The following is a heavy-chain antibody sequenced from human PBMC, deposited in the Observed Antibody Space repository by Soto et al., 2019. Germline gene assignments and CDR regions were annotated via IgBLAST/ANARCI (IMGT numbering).Heavy chain of an antibody. CDR3: ARQGLVVVPAAMDYYYYYGMDV. J-gene: IGHJ6*02. V-gene: IGHV5-51*01. CDR2: IYPGDSDT. CDR1: GYSFTSYW. Sequence: GEPLKISCKGSGYSFTSYWIGWVRQIPGKGPEWTGIIYPGDSDTRYSPSFQGQVTISADKSSSTAYLQWSSLKASDTTMYYCARQGLVVVPAAMDYYYYYGMDVWGQGTTVTVSS. D-gene: IGHD2-2*01.